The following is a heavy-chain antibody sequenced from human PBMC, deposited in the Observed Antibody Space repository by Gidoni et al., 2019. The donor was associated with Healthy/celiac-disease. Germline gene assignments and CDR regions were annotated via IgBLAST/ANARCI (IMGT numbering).Heavy chain of an antibody. Sequence: EVQLLESGGGLVQPGGSLRLSCAASGFTFSSYAMSWVRQAPGKGLEWVSAISGSGGSTYYADSVKGRFTISRDNSKNTLYLQMNSLRAEDTAVYYCAKVGGRGYSYGYYYYGMDVWGQGTTVTVSS. CDR3: AKVGGRGYSYGYYYYGMDV. V-gene: IGHV3-23*01. CDR2: ISGSGGST. J-gene: IGHJ6*02. D-gene: IGHD5-18*01. CDR1: GFTFSSYA.